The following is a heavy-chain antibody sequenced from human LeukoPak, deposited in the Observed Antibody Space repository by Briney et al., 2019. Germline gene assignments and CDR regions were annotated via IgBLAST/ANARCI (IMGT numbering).Heavy chain of an antibody. V-gene: IGHV1-46*01. Sequence: EASVKVSCKASGYTFTSYYLHWVRQASGQGLECMGIINPSGASGGSTNYAQKFQGRITMTRDTSTSTVYMELSSLRSEDTAVYYCARIYDSSGYYGYWGQGTLVTVSS. CDR2: INPSGASGGST. CDR1: GYTFTSYY. J-gene: IGHJ4*02. CDR3: ARIYDSSGYYGY. D-gene: IGHD3-22*01.